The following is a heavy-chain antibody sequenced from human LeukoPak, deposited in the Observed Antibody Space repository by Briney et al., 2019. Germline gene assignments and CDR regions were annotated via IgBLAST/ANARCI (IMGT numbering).Heavy chain of an antibody. CDR2: IFYSGST. Sequence: SETLSLTCTVSNGSISIYYWSWIRQPPGKGLEWIGYIFYSGSTNYNPSLKSRVTISVDTSKNQFSLKLRSVTAADTAVYYCARHLGLVLGSDYFDYWGQGTLVTVSS. CDR1: NGSISIYY. V-gene: IGHV4-59*08. D-gene: IGHD6-19*01. CDR3: ARHLGLVLGSDYFDY. J-gene: IGHJ4*02.